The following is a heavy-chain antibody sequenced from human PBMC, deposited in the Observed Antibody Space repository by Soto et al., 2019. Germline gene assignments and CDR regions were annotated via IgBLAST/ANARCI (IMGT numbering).Heavy chain of an antibody. CDR2: ISDYGANT. J-gene: IGHJ4*02. Sequence: EVQVLESGGGLVQPGGSLRLSCAASGFMSWVRQAPWKGLEWVSAISDYGANTYYVDSVKGRFTISRDNAKITLYLQMNSLRAEDTAVYYCAKGFSGHYYDFRGQGTLVTVSS. V-gene: IGHV3-23*01. CDR1: GF. CDR3: AKGFSGHYYDF. D-gene: IGHD3-22*01.